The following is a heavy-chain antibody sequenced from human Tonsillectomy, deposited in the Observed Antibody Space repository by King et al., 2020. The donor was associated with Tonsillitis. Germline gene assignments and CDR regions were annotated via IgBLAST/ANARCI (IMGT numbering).Heavy chain of an antibody. CDR3: ARTPTMTAAGAYFDS. J-gene: IGHJ4*02. CDR2: IDWDDDK. V-gene: IGHV2-70*04. Sequence: TLKESGPALVKPTQTLTLTCTFSGFSLITRGMRVSWIRQPPGKALEWLAHIDWDDDKFYSTSLRTRLTISSDNSKNQVILTMTNVDPVDTATYYCARTPTMTAAGAYFDSWGQGTLVTVSS. D-gene: IGHD6-13*01. CDR1: GFSLITRGMR.